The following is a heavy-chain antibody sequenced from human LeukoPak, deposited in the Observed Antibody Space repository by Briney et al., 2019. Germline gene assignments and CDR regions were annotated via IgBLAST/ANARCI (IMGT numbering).Heavy chain of an antibody. D-gene: IGHD3-22*01. J-gene: IGHJ4*02. V-gene: IGHV3-23*01. Sequence: PGGSLRLSCAASGFTFSSYAMSWVRQAPEKGLEWVSGISGSSIGTYYADSVKGRFTISRDNSKNTLYLQMNSLRAEDTAVYYCAKDSRDSSGMFDYWGQGTLVTVSS. CDR2: ISGSSIGT. CDR3: AKDSRDSSGMFDY. CDR1: GFTFSSYA.